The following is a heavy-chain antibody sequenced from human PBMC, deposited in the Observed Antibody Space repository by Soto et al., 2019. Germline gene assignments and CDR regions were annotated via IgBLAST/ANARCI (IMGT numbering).Heavy chain of an antibody. J-gene: IGHJ4*02. CDR1: GFTVSNNY. CDR2: IFSDGST. V-gene: IGHV3-66*01. Sequence: EVQVVESGGGLVQPGGSLRLSCAASGFTVSNNYMSWVRQAPGKGLEWISVIFSDGSTYYADSVKGSFTISRDNSENTLYLQINSLKAEDTAVYYCARDPFQVFGYWGQGTLVTVSS. CDR3: ARDPFQVFGY.